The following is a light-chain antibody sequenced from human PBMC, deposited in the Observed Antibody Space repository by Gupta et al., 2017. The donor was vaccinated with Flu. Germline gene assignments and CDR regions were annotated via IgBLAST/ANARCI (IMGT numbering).Light chain of an antibody. Sequence: DIQLTQSPSSLSASVGDRVTITCRESQGISNYLAWYQQKPGKVPKLLIYAASTLQSGVPSRFSGSGSGTDFTLTISSLQPEDVATYYCQKYYSAPRTFGQGTKVEIK. CDR3: QKYYSAPRT. CDR1: QGISNY. J-gene: IGKJ1*01. V-gene: IGKV1-27*01. CDR2: AAS.